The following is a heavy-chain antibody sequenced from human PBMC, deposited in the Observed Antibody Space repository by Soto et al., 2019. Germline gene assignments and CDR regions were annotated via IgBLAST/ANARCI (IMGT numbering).Heavy chain of an antibody. CDR1: GGSISSSSYY. CDR2: IYYSGST. D-gene: IGHD3-10*01. CDR3: ARRPMVRGESRGNSEDY. Sequence: QLQLQESGPGLVKPSETLSLTCTVSGGSISSSSYYWGWIRQPPGKGLEWIGSIYYSGSTYYNPSLKSRVTISVDTSKNQFSLKLSAVTAADTAVYYCARRPMVRGESRGNSEDYWGQGTLVTVSS. J-gene: IGHJ4*02. V-gene: IGHV4-39*01.